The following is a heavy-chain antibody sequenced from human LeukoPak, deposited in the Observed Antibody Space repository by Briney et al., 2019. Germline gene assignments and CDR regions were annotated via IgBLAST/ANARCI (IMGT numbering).Heavy chain of an antibody. CDR1: GYTFTGYY. V-gene: IGHV1-2*03. CDR3: ARTTEGGYTYDYFYYYYMDV. D-gene: IGHD5-18*01. CDR2: INPNSGGT. J-gene: IGHJ6*03. Sequence: LGASVKVSCKASGYTFTGYYMHWVRQAPGQGLEWMGWINPNSGGTNYAQNFQGRVTMTRDMSISTAYMELSRLRSDDTAVYYCARTTEGGYTYDYFYYYYMDVWGKGTTVTISS.